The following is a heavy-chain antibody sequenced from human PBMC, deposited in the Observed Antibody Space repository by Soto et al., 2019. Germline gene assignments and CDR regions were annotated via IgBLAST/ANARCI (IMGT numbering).Heavy chain of an antibody. CDR1: GFTFSYYA. J-gene: IGHJ6*02. V-gene: IGHV3-30-3*01. CDR3: ARDDCSGGSCNLYYDYYGMDV. CDR2: ISYDGGNK. Sequence: QGQLVESGGGVVQPGRSQRLSCAASGFTFSYYAVHWVRQAPGKGLEWVAFISYDGGNKYYGDSVKGRFTISRDNSKNTVYLQMNSLRTEDTAVYYCARDDCSGGSCNLYYDYYGMDVWGQGTTVIVSS. D-gene: IGHD2-15*01.